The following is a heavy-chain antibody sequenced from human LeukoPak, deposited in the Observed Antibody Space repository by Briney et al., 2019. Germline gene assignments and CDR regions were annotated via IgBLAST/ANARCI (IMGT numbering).Heavy chain of an antibody. CDR2: IYYSGST. D-gene: IGHD1-26*01. CDR1: GGPISSYY. CDR3: ARHGKVGGSYSFDY. J-gene: IGHJ4*02. V-gene: IGHV4-59*08. Sequence: SETLSLTCTVSGGPISSYYWSWIRQPPGKGLEWIGYIYYSGSTNYNPSLKSRVTISVDTSKNQFSLKLSSLTAADTAVYDCARHGKVGGSYSFDYWGQGTLVTV.